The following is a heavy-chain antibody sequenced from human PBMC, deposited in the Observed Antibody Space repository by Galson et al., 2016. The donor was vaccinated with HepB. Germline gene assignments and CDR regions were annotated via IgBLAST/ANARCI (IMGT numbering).Heavy chain of an antibody. CDR2: FDPEEAET. CDR3: AIDRVGVGSLEN. V-gene: IGHV1-24*01. J-gene: IGHJ4*02. D-gene: IGHD1-26*01. Sequence: SVKVSCKVSGYTLTDLSMHWVRQTPRKGLEWMGGFDPEEAETIYAQKFQGRVSMTEDTSTDTAYMELIGLRSEDTAVYYCAIDRVGVGSLENWGQGTLVTVSS. CDR1: GYTLTDLS.